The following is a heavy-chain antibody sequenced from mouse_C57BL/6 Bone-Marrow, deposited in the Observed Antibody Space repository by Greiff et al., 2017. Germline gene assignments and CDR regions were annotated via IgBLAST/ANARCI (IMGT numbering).Heavy chain of an antibody. Sequence: QVQLQQSGAELVKPGASVKISCKASGYAFSSYWMNWVKQRPGKGLEWIGQIYPGDGDTNYNGKFKGKATLTADKSSSTAYMQLSSLTYEDAAVYFCARGNWGVEAYWGQGTLVTVSA. J-gene: IGHJ3*01. D-gene: IGHD4-1*01. CDR3: ARGNWGVEAY. V-gene: IGHV1-80*01. CDR1: GYAFSSYW. CDR2: IYPGDGDT.